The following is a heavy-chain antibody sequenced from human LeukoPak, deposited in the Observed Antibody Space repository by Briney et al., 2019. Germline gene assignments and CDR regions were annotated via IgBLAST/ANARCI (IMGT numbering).Heavy chain of an antibody. Sequence: PGGSLRLSCAASGFTFSDYYMSWIRQAPGKGLEWVSYISSSGTGIYDADSVKGRFSISRDNAKNSLYLQMNSLRPEDTAVYYCARDSDTAGYYYYMDVWGKGTTVTVSS. CDR3: ARDSDTAGYYYYMDV. CDR1: GFTFSDYY. V-gene: IGHV3-11*04. D-gene: IGHD5-18*01. J-gene: IGHJ6*03. CDR2: ISSSGTGI.